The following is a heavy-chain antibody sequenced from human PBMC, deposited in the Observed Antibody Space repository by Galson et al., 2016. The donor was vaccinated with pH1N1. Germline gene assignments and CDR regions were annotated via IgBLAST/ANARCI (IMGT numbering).Heavy chain of an antibody. Sequence: SVKVSCKASGYTFTEYYIHWVRQAPGQGLEWMGRINSKTGRTDYAQSFQGRVTMTRDTSISAAYMDLNRLGSDDTAVYYCARAPMGSILYYCDYWGQGTLATVSS. V-gene: IGHV1-2*06. CDR1: GYTFTEYY. J-gene: IGHJ4*02. D-gene: IGHD1-26*01. CDR3: ARAPMGSILYYCDY. CDR2: INSKTGRT.